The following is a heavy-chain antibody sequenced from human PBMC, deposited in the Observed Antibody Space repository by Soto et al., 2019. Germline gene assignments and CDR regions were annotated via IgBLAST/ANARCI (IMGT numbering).Heavy chain of an antibody. CDR3: ARDRTVVTPNDAFDI. D-gene: IGHD2-21*02. CDR2: ISSSSSYI. Sequence: GGSLRLSCAASGFTFSSYSMNWVRQAPGKGLEWVSSISSSSSYIYYADSVKGRFTISRDNAKNSLYLQMNSLRAEDTAVYYCARDRTVVTPNDAFDIWGQGKMVTVS. J-gene: IGHJ3*02. CDR1: GFTFSSYS. V-gene: IGHV3-21*01.